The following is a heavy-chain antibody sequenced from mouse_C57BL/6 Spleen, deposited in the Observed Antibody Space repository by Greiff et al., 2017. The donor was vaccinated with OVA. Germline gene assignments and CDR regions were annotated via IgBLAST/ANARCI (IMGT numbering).Heavy chain of an antibody. Sequence: VQLQQSGAELVKPGASVKLSCTASGFNIKDYYMHWVKQRTEQGLEWIGRIDPEDGETKYAPNFQGKATITADTSSNTAYLQLSSLTSEDTAVYYCAREAHYYGSSYRFAYWGQGTLVTVAA. D-gene: IGHD1-1*01. CDR3: AREAHYYGSSYRFAY. CDR1: GFNIKDYY. J-gene: IGHJ3*01. CDR2: IDPEDGET. V-gene: IGHV14-2*01.